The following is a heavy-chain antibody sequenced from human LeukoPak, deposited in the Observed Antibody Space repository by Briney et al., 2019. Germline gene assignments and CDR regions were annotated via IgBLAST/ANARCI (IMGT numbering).Heavy chain of an antibody. Sequence: GGSLRLSCAASGSAFSSYWMHWVRQAPGKGLVWVSRINSDGSSTSYADSVKGRFTISRDNAKNTLYLQMNSLRAEDTAVYYCAREVVVVADDYDDAFDIWGQGTMVTVSS. J-gene: IGHJ3*02. CDR2: INSDGSST. CDR3: AREVVVVADDYDDAFDI. CDR1: GSAFSSYW. D-gene: IGHD2-15*01. V-gene: IGHV3-74*01.